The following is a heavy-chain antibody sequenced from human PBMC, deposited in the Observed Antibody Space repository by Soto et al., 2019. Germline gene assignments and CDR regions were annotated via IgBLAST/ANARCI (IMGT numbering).Heavy chain of an antibody. CDR2: ISAYNGNT. Sequence: ASVKVSCKASGYTFTSYGISWVRQAPGQGLDWMGWISAYNGNTDYAQKLQGRVTMTTDTSTSTAYMELRSLRSDDTAVYYCARSGSYLAPDAFDIWGQGTMVTVSS. CDR1: GYTFTSYG. D-gene: IGHD1-26*01. J-gene: IGHJ3*02. V-gene: IGHV1-18*01. CDR3: ARSGSYLAPDAFDI.